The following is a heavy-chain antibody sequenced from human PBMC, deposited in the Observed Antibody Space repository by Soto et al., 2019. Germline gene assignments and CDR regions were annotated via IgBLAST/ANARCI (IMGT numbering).Heavy chain of an antibody. CDR1: GFTFSSYA. CDR3: ATCHDFWSGQKDY. Sequence: GGSLRLSCAVSGFTFSSYAMTWVRQAPGKGLEWVSVISGGGSTYYADSVKGRFTISRDNSKNTLYLHMNNLRAVDTAVYYCATCHDFWSGQKDYWGQGTLVTVSS. CDR2: ISGGGST. V-gene: IGHV3-23*01. J-gene: IGHJ4*02. D-gene: IGHD3-3*01.